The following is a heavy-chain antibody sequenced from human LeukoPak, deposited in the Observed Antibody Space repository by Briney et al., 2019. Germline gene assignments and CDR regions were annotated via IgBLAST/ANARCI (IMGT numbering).Heavy chain of an antibody. CDR3: ASTIFGAGTN. CDR1: RFSVSSNY. V-gene: IGHV3-53*01. D-gene: IGHD3-3*01. J-gene: IGHJ4*02. Sequence: PGGSLRLSCVVSRFSVSSNYMTWVRPAPGKGLEWVSLIYSGGTTYYADSVKGRFTISRDNSKNTVSLQMNSLRVDDTAMYYCASTIFGAGTNWGQGTLVTVSS. CDR2: IYSGGTT.